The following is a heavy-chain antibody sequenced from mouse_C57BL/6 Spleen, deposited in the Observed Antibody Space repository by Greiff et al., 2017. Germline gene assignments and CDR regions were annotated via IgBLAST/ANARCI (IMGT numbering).Heavy chain of an antibody. J-gene: IGHJ4*01. CDR3: ARSGGYSNYYAMDY. D-gene: IGHD2-5*01. Sequence: VQLQESGAELVMPGASVKISCKASGYAFSSYWLNWVKQRPGKGLEWIGQIYPGDGDTNYNGKFKGKATRTADKSSSTAYMQLSSLTSEDSAVDYCARSGGYSNYYAMDYWGKGTSVTVSS. V-gene: IGHV1-80*01. CDR1: GYAFSSYW. CDR2: IYPGDGDT.